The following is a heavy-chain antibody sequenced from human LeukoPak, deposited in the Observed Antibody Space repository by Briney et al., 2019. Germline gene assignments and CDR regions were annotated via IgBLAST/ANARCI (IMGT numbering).Heavy chain of an antibody. Sequence: PGGSLRLSCAASGFSFSNYGMHWVRQAPGKGLDWVAFIVNVGSDKYYADSVKGRFTISRDNSKNTLYLQMNSLRAEDTAVYYCATDNNVNPNWFDPWGQGTLVTVSS. CDR2: IVNVGSDK. CDR1: GFSFSNYG. D-gene: IGHD1-14*01. J-gene: IGHJ5*02. V-gene: IGHV3-30*02. CDR3: ATDNNVNPNWFDP.